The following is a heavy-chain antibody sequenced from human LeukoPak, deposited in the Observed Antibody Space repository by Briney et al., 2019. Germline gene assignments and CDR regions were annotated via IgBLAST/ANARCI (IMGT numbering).Heavy chain of an antibody. CDR2: TNPNSGNT. Sequence: ASVKVSCKASGYTFTSYDINWVRQATGQGLEWMGWTNPNSGNTGYAQKFQGRATMTRNTSISTAYMELSSLRSEDTAVYYCARGPTLVGPDYWGQGTLVTVSS. V-gene: IGHV1-8*01. CDR1: GYTFTSYD. D-gene: IGHD1-26*01. CDR3: ARGPTLVGPDY. J-gene: IGHJ4*02.